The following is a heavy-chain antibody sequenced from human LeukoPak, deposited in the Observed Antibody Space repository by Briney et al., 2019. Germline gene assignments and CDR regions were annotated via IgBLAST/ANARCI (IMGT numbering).Heavy chain of an antibody. CDR1: GYTFTSYD. CDR2: MNPNSGNT. Sequence: GASVKVSCKASGYTFTSYDINWVRQATGQGLEWMGWMNPNSGNTGYAQKFQGRVTITRNTSISTAYMELSSLRSEDTAVYYCARGISNRWDSSGYIVYWGQGTLVTVSS. CDR3: ARGISNRWDSSGYIVY. D-gene: IGHD3-22*01. V-gene: IGHV1-8*03. J-gene: IGHJ4*02.